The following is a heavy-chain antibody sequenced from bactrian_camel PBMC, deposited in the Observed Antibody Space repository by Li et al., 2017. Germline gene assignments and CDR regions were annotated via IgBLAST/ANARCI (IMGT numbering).Heavy chain of an antibody. J-gene: IGHJ4*01. CDR1: GFTACVYA. CDR3: VPKTHFADYCSGSWFSSLPRNY. CDR2: SSAHGGTA. Sequence: DVQLVESGGGLVQPGGSLRLSCAASGFTACVYAMSWVRQGPGKGFEWVSFSSAHGGTADYADSVKGRFTISRDNAKNTLYLQMNSLKPEDTAMYHCVPKTHFADYCSGSWFSSLPRNYLGPGTQVTVS. V-gene: IGHV3S31*01. D-gene: IGHD3*01.